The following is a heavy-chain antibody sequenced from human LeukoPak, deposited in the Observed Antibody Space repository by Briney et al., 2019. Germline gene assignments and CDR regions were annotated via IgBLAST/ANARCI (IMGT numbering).Heavy chain of an antibody. CDR1: GFTFSSYW. V-gene: IGHV3-7*01. CDR2: IKEDGSEK. J-gene: IGHJ4*02. CDR3: ARTTVTTFYYFDY. D-gene: IGHD4-17*01. Sequence: GGSLRLSCAASGFTFSSYWMSWVRQAPGKGLEWVANIKEDGSEKYYVDSVKGRLTISRDNAKNSLYLQMNSLRAEDTAVYYCARTTVTTFYYFDYWGQGTLVTVSS.